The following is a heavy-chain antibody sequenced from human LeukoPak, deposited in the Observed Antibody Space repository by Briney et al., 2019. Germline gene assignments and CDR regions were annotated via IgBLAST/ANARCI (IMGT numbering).Heavy chain of an antibody. CDR2: ISSSSSYI. CDR1: GFTFSSYS. D-gene: IGHD2-2*01. J-gene: IGHJ4*02. CDR3: AREEVVPAAMLSFDY. Sequence: PGGSLRLSCAASGFTFSSYSMNWVPQAPGKGVEWVSSISSSSSYIYYADSVKGRFTISRDNAKNALCLQMNSLRAEDTAVYHCAREEVVPAAMLSFDYWGQGTLVTVSS. V-gene: IGHV3-21*01.